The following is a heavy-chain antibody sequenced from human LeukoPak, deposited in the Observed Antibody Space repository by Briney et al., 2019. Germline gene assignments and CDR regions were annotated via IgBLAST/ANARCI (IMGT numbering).Heavy chain of an antibody. V-gene: IGHV3-21*04. CDR3: AIQGTYYDFWSGYSTLDY. D-gene: IGHD3-3*01. J-gene: IGHJ4*02. CDR2: ISSSSSYI. Sequence: GGSLRLSCAASGFTFSSYSMNWVRQAPGKGLEWVSSISSSSSYIYYADSVKGRFTISRDNSKNTLYLQMNSLRAEDTAVYYCAIQGTYYDFWSGYSTLDYWGQGTLVTVSS. CDR1: GFTFSSYS.